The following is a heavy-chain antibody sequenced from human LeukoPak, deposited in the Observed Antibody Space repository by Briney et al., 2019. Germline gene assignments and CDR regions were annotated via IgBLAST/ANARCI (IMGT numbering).Heavy chain of an antibody. V-gene: IGHV4-59*08. J-gene: IGHJ3*02. CDR2: IYHTGSN. CDR3: ARARYSNSWYAVDI. CDR1: GGSISSYY. D-gene: IGHD6-13*01. Sequence: SETLSLTCIVSGGSISSYYWSWIRQPPGKGLEWIGYIYHTGSNNYSPSLKSRVTMSVDTSKNQFSLKLSSVTAADTAVYYRARARYSNSWYAVDIWGQGTMVTVSS.